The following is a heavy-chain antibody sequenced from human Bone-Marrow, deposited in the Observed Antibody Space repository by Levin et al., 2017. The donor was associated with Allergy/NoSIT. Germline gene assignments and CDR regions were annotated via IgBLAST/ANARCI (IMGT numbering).Heavy chain of an antibody. D-gene: IGHD4-17*01. V-gene: IGHV3-33*01. J-gene: IGHJ4*02. Sequence: GESLKISCAASGFTFSSYPMHWVRQAPGKGLDWVAVIWYDGSNKHYADSVKGRFTISRDNSKNTLYLQMNSLRAEDTAIYYCATQIVTTSPQEFAFWGQGTLVIVSS. CDR3: ATQIVTTSPQEFAF. CDR1: GFTFSSYP. CDR2: IWYDGSNK.